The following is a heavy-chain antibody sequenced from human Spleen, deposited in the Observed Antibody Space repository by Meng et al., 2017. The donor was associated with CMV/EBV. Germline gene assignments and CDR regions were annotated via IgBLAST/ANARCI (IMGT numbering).Heavy chain of an antibody. V-gene: IGHV3-7*01. J-gene: IGHJ3*02. Sequence: GESLKISCAASGFTVSSNYMSWVRQAPGKGLEWVANIKQDGTEKYYVDSVKGRFTISRDNTKNSLYLQMNSLRAEDTAVYYCARETQGFDIWGQGTMVTVSS. CDR2: IKQDGTEK. CDR1: GFTVSSNY. CDR3: ARETQGFDI.